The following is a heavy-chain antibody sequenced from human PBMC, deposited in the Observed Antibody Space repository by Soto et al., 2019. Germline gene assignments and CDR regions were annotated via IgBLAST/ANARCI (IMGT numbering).Heavy chain of an antibody. CDR2: IYWDDDR. V-gene: IGHV2-5*02. Sequence: QVTLKETGPTLVKPTQTLTLTCTFSGFSLSTNGVGVAWIRQPPGEALEWLALIYWDDDRKYNPSLKNRLTITKDTSKNHVVFTMTNMDLVDTATYYWAYRFLSGVGDYWGPGTLVTVSS. J-gene: IGHJ4*02. CDR3: AYRFLSGVGDY. D-gene: IGHD3-3*01. CDR1: GFSLSTNGVG.